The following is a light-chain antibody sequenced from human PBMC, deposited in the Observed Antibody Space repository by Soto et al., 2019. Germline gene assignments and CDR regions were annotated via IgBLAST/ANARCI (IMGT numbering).Light chain of an antibody. J-gene: IGKJ4*01. Sequence: SGISLVTNNLAGSRFERATINCKSRQSLLSSSNNKNYLAWYQQKPGQPPKLLIYWASTRASGVPARFSGSGFVTDFTLNISVLQSGDAGLSDFPQYQTYPQFTFAGGTKVDIK. CDR2: WAS. V-gene: IGKV4-1*01. CDR3: PQYQTYPQFT. CDR1: QSLLSSSNNKNY.